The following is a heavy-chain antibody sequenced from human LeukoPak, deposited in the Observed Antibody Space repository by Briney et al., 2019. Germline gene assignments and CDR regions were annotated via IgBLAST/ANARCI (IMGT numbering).Heavy chain of an antibody. CDR1: GGSISSYY. CDR2: IYYSGST. Sequence: TPSETLSLTCTVSGGSISSYYWSWIRQPPGKGLEWIGSIYYSGSTYYNPSLKSRVTISVDPSKNQFSLKLSSVTATDTAVYYCARQHPYGGNSFDPWGQGTLVIVSS. V-gene: IGHV4-59*04. D-gene: IGHD4-23*01. J-gene: IGHJ5*02. CDR3: ARQHPYGGNSFDP.